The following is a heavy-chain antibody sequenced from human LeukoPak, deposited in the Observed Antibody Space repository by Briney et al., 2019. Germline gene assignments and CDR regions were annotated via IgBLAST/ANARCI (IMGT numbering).Heavy chain of an antibody. V-gene: IGHV1-24*01. CDR2: FDPEDGET. CDR3: ATATVTPDAFDI. Sequence: GASVTVSCKVSGYTLTELSMHWVRQAPGKGLEWMGGFDPEDGETIYAQKFQGRVTMTEDTSTDTAYMELSSLRSEDTAVYYCATATVTPDAFDIWGQGTMVTVSS. J-gene: IGHJ3*02. CDR1: GYTLTELS. D-gene: IGHD4-17*01.